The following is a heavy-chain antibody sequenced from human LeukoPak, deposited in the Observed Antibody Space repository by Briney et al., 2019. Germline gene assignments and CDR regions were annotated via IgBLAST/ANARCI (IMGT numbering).Heavy chain of an antibody. J-gene: IGHJ6*02. V-gene: IGHV1-18*01. D-gene: IGHD6-19*01. CDR3: ARYAAVAGYYYGMDV. Sequence: ASVNVSCKASGYTFTSYGISWVRQAPGQGLEWMGWISAYNGNTNYAQKLQGRVTMTTDTSTSTAYMELRSLRSDDTAVYYCARYAAVAGYYYGMDVWGQGTTVTVSS. CDR2: ISAYNGNT. CDR1: GYTFTSYG.